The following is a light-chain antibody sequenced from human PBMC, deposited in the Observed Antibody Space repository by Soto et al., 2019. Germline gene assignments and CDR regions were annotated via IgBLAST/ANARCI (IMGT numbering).Light chain of an antibody. Sequence: EIVLTQSPGALSLSPGERATLSCRASQSVNSNYLAWYQQKPGQAPRLIIYGASNTATGIPDRFSGSGSGTDFTLTISRLEPEDFAVYYCQQYDNSPLTFGGGTKVDIK. J-gene: IGKJ4*01. CDR1: QSVNSNY. V-gene: IGKV3-20*01. CDR3: QQYDNSPLT. CDR2: GAS.